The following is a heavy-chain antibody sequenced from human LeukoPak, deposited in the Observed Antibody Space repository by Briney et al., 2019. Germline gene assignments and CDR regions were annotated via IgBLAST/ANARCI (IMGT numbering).Heavy chain of an antibody. CDR1: GYTFTSYG. D-gene: IGHD3-22*01. Sequence: ASVKVSCEASGYTFTSYGISWVRQAPGQGLEWMGWISAYNGNTNYAQKLQGRVTMTTDTSTSTAYMELRSLRSDDTAVYYCARDRGDYYDSSGYYYGYFQHWGQGTLVTVSS. CDR3: ARDRGDYYDSSGYYYGYFQH. CDR2: ISAYNGNT. V-gene: IGHV1-18*01. J-gene: IGHJ1*01.